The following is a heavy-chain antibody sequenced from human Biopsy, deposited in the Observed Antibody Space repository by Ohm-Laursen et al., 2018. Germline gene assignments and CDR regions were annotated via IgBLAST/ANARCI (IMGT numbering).Heavy chain of an antibody. Sequence: TLSLTCSVSGGSMTGYEWSWIRLAPGKGLEWIGYIYYSGGTKYNPSLASRVTFSVDMSKSQFSLKLTSVTAADPAVYFCARDLHARGRRWGSSTGTFDMWGQGTVVTVSS. D-gene: IGHD3-16*01. J-gene: IGHJ3*02. CDR2: IYYSGGT. CDR3: ARDLHARGRRWGSSTGTFDM. CDR1: GGSMTGYE. V-gene: IGHV4-59*01.